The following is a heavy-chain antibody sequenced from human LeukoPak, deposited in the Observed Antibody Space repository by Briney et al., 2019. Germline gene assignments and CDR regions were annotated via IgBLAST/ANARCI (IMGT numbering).Heavy chain of an antibody. J-gene: IGHJ4*02. CDR2: ISYTGDMT. CDR1: GFTFRESP. CDR3: ARRLDY. Sequence: PGGSLRLSCAASGFTFRESPMTWVRQAPGTGLEWVSFISYTGDMTSYADSVKGRFTISRDNSKNTLYLQMNSLRAEDTAVYFCARRLDYWGQGTLVTVSS. V-gene: IGHV3-23*01.